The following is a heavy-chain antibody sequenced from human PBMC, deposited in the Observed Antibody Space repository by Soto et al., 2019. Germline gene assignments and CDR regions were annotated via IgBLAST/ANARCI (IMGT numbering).Heavy chain of an antibody. CDR1: GFTFSSYS. V-gene: IGHV3-21*06. Sequence: EVQLVESGGGLVKPGGSLRLSCVVSGFTFSSYSMNWVRQAPGKGLEWVSSISSSSIYTYYADSVKGRFTISRDNAKNSVYMQMNSLRAADTAVYSCARDVKASQYCYYCMDVWCKGTTVTVSS. CDR2: ISSSSIYT. CDR3: ARDVKASQYCYYCMDV. J-gene: IGHJ6*03.